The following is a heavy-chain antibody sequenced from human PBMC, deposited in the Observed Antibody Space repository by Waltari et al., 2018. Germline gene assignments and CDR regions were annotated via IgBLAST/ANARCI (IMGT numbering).Heavy chain of an antibody. Sequence: LVQSGAVVKKPGASGRVACKTAGYTFSASYIHWVRQAPGQGLEWMGWINPRNGETKYTQTFHGRVTLTRDTSINTAYMELSSLIFDDTAVYYCAREGSHLTTVNDFWGQGTLVIVSS. CDR1: GYTFSASY. V-gene: IGHV1-2*02. CDR2: INPRNGET. CDR3: AREGSHLTTVNDF. D-gene: IGHD4-4*01. J-gene: IGHJ4*02.